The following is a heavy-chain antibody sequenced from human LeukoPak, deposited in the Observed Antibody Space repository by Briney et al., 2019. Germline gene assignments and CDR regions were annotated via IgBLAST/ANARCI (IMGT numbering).Heavy chain of an antibody. J-gene: IGHJ5*02. CDR3: ARGGRRVVVVAATLDWFDP. D-gene: IGHD2-15*01. CDR2: IIPIFGTA. Sequence: GSSVKVSCKASGGTFSSYAISWVRQAPGQGLEWMGGIIPIFGTANYAQKFQGRVTITADESTSTAYMELSSLRSEDTAVYYCARGGRRVVVVAATLDWFDPWGQGTLVTVSS. CDR1: GGTFSSYA. V-gene: IGHV1-69*01.